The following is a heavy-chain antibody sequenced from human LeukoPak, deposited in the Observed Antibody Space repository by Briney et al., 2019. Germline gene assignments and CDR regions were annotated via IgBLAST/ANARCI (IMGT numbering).Heavy chain of an antibody. J-gene: IGHJ4*02. D-gene: IGHD2-2*01. CDR1: GYTFISYD. CDR2: MNPNSGNT. V-gene: IGHV1-8*03. Sequence: ASVKVSCKASGYTFISYDINWVRQATGQGLEWMGWMNPNSGNTGYAQKLQGRVTITRNTSISTAYMELSSLRSEDTAVYYCARGSQALGYCSSTSCYGGLFDYWGQGTLVTVSS. CDR3: ARGSQALGYCSSTSCYGGLFDY.